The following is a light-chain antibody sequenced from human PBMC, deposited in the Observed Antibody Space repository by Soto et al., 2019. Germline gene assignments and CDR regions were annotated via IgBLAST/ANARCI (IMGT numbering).Light chain of an antibody. Sequence: EIMMTQSPATLSVSPGERATLSCWSSQSISNNLAWYQHKRGQAPRLLFYGASTRTTGVPARFSGSGSGTGFTRTISSLQSEDLGNYYCQQYNKWPFTFGQGTKLEIK. CDR3: QQYNKWPFT. V-gene: IGKV3-15*01. CDR2: GAS. J-gene: IGKJ2*01. CDR1: QSISNN.